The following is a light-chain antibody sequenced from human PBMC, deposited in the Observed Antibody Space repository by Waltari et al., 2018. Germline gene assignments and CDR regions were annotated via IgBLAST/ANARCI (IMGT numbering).Light chain of an antibody. Sequence: SYVLTQPPSVSVAPGKTARITCGGNHLGSQRVPWYQQKPGQAPVLVIYYDSDRPSGIPERFSGSNSGNTATLTISRVEAGDEADYYCQVWDSSSDPRGVFGGGTKLTVL. V-gene: IGLV3-21*04. CDR2: YDS. CDR3: QVWDSSSDPRGV. J-gene: IGLJ3*02. CDR1: HLGSQR.